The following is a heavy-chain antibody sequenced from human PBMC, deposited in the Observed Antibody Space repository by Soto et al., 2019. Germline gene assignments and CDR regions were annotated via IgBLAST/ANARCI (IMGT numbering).Heavy chain of an antibody. Sequence: EVQLVESGGGLVKPGGSLRLSCAASGFTFSNAWMSWVRQAPGKGLEWVGRINSKTDGGTTDYAAPVKGRFTISRDDSKNTLYLHMNSLKTEDTAVYYCTTEGMLKFGEVIHHDAFDIWGKVTMVTVSS. CDR2: INSKTDGGTT. V-gene: IGHV3-15*01. CDR1: GFTFSNAW. CDR3: TTEGMLKFGEVIHHDAFDI. J-gene: IGHJ3*02. D-gene: IGHD3-16*02.